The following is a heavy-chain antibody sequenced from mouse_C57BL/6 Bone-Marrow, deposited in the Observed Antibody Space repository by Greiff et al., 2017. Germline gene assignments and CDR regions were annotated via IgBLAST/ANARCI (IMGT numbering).Heavy chain of an antibody. CDR1: GFTFSSYT. V-gene: IGHV5-9*01. CDR3: ARPSYDGDY. Sequence: VESGGGLVKPGGSLKLSCAASGFTFSSYTMSWVRQTPEKRLEWVATISGGGGNTYYPDSVKGRFTISRDNAKNTLYLQMSSLRSEDTALYYCARPSYDGDYWGQGTTLTVSS. CDR2: ISGGGGNT. J-gene: IGHJ2*01. D-gene: IGHD2-3*01.